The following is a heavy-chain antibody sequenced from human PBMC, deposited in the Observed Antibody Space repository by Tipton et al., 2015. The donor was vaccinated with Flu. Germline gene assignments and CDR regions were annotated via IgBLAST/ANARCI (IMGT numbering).Heavy chain of an antibody. Sequence: SLRLSCAASGFTFSTYEMDWVRQAPGKGLEWISYISYTGTTIYYADSVKGRFTISRDNAKNSLYLQMNSLRAEDTALYYCVREGAGKGGSIDFWGQGTLVSVSS. CDR2: ISYTGTTI. D-gene: IGHD6-19*01. V-gene: IGHV3-48*03. CDR1: GFTFSTYE. J-gene: IGHJ4*02. CDR3: VREGAGKGGSIDF.